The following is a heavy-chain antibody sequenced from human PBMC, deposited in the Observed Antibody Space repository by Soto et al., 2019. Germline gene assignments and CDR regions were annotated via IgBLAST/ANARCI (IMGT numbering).Heavy chain of an antibody. Sequence: LRLSCAASGFTFRSFTMNWVRQAPGKGLEWVSTISSNSAYIYYTDALRGRFTISRDNAKNSLHLQMNSLRAEDTAVYYCTRDASRDSSARGWFDPWGPGALVTVSS. CDR1: GFTFRSFT. V-gene: IGHV3-21*01. CDR3: TRDASRDSSARGWFDP. D-gene: IGHD6-13*01. CDR2: ISSNSAYI. J-gene: IGHJ5*02.